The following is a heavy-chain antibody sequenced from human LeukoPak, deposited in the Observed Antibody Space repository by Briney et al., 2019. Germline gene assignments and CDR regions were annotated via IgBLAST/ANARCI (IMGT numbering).Heavy chain of an antibody. V-gene: IGHV4-34*01. CDR3: ARAVYVNYYGSGSYWNY. CDR1: GGSFSGFY. D-gene: IGHD3-10*01. J-gene: IGHJ4*02. CDR2: INHSGST. Sequence: PSETLSLTCAVYGGSFSGFYWSWIRQPPGKGLEWIGGINHSGSTNYNPSLKSRVTISVDTSKKQFSLKLSSVTAADTAVYYCARAVYVNYYGSGSYWNYWGQGTLVTVSS.